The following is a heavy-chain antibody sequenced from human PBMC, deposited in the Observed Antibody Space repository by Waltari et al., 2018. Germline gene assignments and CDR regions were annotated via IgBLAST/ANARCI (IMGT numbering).Heavy chain of an antibody. D-gene: IGHD3-10*01. Sequence: EVQLLESGGGLVQPGGSLRLSCAASGFTFSSFAMTWVRRAPGKGLGWVSTISDVGGITYYPDSGKGRFTISRDNTRNTLYLQMDSLRAEDTAQYYCAKDYYGSGSYPDYWGQGTPVTVSS. CDR2: ISDVGGIT. J-gene: IGHJ4*02. V-gene: IGHV3-23*01. CDR3: AKDYYGSGSYPDY. CDR1: GFTFSSFA.